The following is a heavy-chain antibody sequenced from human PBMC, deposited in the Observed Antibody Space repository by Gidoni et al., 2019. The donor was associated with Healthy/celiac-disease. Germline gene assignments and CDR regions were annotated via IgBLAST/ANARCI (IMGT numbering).Heavy chain of an antibody. V-gene: IGHV3-9*01. J-gene: IGHJ4*02. CDR1: GFTLDDYA. CDR2: ISWNSCSI. Sequence: ELQLVESGGGLVQPGRSLSLSCAASGFTLDDYALHWVRRAPGKGLEWVSGISWNSCSIGYAYSVKGRFSISRDNAKNSLYLQMNSLRAEDTALYYCAKGPRGYSYGSGFDYWGQGTLVTVSS. CDR3: AKGPRGYSYGSGFDY. D-gene: IGHD5-18*01.